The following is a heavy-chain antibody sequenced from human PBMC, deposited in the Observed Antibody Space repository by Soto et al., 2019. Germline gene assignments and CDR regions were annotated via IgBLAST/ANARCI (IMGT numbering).Heavy chain of an antibody. V-gene: IGHV5-51*01. CDR1: CYRFTIYW. CDR3: ERVIPEGYYYGMDV. Sequence: GESLNLSCKVSCYRFTIYWIGCVRQLPGKGLEWMGIIYPGDSDTRYSPSFQGQVTISADKSISTAYLQWSSLKASDTAMYYCERVIPEGYYYGMDVWVQGTTVTVSS. CDR2: IYPGDSDT. D-gene: IGHD3-22*01. J-gene: IGHJ6*02.